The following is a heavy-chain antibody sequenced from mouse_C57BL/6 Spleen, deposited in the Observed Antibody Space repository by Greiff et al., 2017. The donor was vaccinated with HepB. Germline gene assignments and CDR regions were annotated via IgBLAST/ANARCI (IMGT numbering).Heavy chain of an antibody. CDR1: GYTFTSYW. CDR3: ARETTVVATKAMDY. J-gene: IGHJ4*01. V-gene: IGHV1-50*01. CDR2: IDPSDSYT. Sequence: VQLQQPGAELVKPGASVKLSCKASGYTFTSYWMQWVKQRPGQGLEWIGEIDPSDSYTNYNQKFKGKATLTVDTSSSTAYMQLSSLTSEDSAVYYCARETTVVATKAMDYWGQGTSVTVSS. D-gene: IGHD1-1*01.